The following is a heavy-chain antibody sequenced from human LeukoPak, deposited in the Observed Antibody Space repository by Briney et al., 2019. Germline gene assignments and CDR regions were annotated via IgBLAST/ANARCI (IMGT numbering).Heavy chain of an antibody. J-gene: IGHJ6*03. CDR2: IRYDGSNK. CDR1: GFTFSSYG. D-gene: IGHD4-23*01. CDR3: AKDSGGNQFSYYMDV. Sequence: PGGSLRLSCAASGFTFSSYGMHWVRQAPGKGLEWVAFIRYDGSNKYYADSVKGRFTISRDNSKNTLYLQMNSLRAEDTAVYYCAKDSGGNQFSYYMDVWGKGTTVTVSS. V-gene: IGHV3-30*02.